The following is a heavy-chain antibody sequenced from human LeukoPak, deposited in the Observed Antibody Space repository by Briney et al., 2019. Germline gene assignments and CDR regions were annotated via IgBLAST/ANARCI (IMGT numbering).Heavy chain of an antibody. D-gene: IGHD2-15*01. Sequence: SETLSLTCAVYGGSFSGYYWNWIRQPPGKGLEWIGEITDSGRTISNPSLKSRITISVDTSKNQFSLKVRSVTAADTAVYYCARRRIIEPGIRRGGPLDYWGQGTVVTVSS. J-gene: IGHJ4*02. V-gene: IGHV4-34*01. CDR2: ITDSGRT. CDR3: ARRRIIEPGIRRGGPLDY. CDR1: GGSFSGYY.